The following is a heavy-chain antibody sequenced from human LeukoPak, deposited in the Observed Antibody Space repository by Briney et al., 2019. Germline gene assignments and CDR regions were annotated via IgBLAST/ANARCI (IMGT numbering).Heavy chain of an antibody. CDR3: ARGGVPAGCFDY. J-gene: IGHJ4*02. Sequence: SETLSLTCAVYGGSFSGYYWSWIRQPPGKGLEWIGEINHSGSTNYNPSLKGRVTISVDTSKNQFSLKLSSVTAADTAVYYCARGGVPAGCFDYWGQGTLVTVSS. V-gene: IGHV4-34*01. D-gene: IGHD2-2*01. CDR2: INHSGST. CDR1: GGSFSGYY.